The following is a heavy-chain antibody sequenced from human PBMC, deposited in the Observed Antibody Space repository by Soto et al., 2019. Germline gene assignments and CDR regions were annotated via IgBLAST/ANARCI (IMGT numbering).Heavy chain of an antibody. CDR1: GGTFSRYA. CDR3: ARGRGHPPAEYFQH. V-gene: IGHV1-69*01. J-gene: IGHJ1*01. CDR2: IIPIFGTA. Sequence: QVQLVQSGAEVKKPGSSVKVSCNASGGTFSRYAISWVRQAPGQGLEWMGGIIPIFGTANYAQKFQGRVTITADESTSTAYMELSSLRSEDTAVYYCARGRGHPPAEYFQHWGQGTLVTVSS.